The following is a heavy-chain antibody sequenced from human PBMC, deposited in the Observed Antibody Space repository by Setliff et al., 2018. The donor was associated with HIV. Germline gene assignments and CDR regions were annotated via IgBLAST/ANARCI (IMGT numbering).Heavy chain of an antibody. Sequence: SVKVSCKASGFTFTSSAVQWVRQARGQRLEWIGWIVVGSGSTTYAQKFQGRVTMTTDTSTSTVYMHLSSLRSDDTAVYYCARDGERYNFDIWGQGTMVTVSS. D-gene: IGHD2-21*01. J-gene: IGHJ3*02. CDR3: ARDGERYNFDI. CDR1: GFTFTSSA. V-gene: IGHV1-58*01. CDR2: IVVGSGST.